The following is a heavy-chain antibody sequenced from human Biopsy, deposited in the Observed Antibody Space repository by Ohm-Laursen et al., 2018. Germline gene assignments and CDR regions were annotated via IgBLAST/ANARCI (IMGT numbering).Heavy chain of an antibody. V-gene: IGHV4-59*11. D-gene: IGHD4-23*01. J-gene: IGHJ1*01. Sequence: SDTLSLTCTVSGGSFTGHYRSWIRQPPGKGLEWIGHISYTGYTSYNASLKSRVTISVDTSKKHFSLRLTSLAAADTAVYYFARGSNENGGQYFQHWGQGTLVTVSS. CDR1: GGSFTGHY. CDR3: ARGSNENGGQYFQH. CDR2: ISYTGYT.